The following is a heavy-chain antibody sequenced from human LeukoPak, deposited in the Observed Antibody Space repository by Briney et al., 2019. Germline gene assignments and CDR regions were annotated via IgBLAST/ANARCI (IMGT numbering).Heavy chain of an antibody. CDR2: IIPISASP. CDR1: GYTFTSYG. D-gene: IGHD3-10*01. Sequence: EASVKVSCKASGYTFTSYGISWVRQAPGQGLEWMGGIIPISASPNYAQKFQGRVTITADESTSSAYMELSSLRSEDTAIYFCARLWGRITVPPDVWGQGTTVTVSS. CDR3: ARLWGRITVPPDV. V-gene: IGHV1-69*13. J-gene: IGHJ6*02.